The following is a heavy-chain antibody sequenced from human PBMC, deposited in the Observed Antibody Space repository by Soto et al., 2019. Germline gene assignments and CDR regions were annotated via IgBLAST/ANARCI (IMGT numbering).Heavy chain of an antibody. J-gene: IGHJ4*02. CDR3: AKSLTNLRFYYLFDF. CDR1: GFTFSAYA. CDR2: VTGTGGST. D-gene: IGHD3-10*01. Sequence: PGGSLRLSCAASGFTFSAYAMTWVRQAPGKGLEWVSTVTGTGGSTFYADSVKGRFTISRDNSMSTLYLQMNSLRAEDTALYYCAKSLTNLRFYYLFDFWGRGTLVTVSS. V-gene: IGHV3-23*01.